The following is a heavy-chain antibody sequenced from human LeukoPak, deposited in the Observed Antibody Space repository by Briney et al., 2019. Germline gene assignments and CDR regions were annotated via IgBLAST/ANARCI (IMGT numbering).Heavy chain of an antibody. CDR3: ARAGNIRFDY. CDR1: GFTFSSYG. J-gene: IGHJ4*02. Sequence: PGGSLRLSCAASGFTFSSYGMSWVRQAPGKGLEWVSVISGSGGSTYYADSVKGRFTISRDNSKNTLYLQMNSLRAEDTALYYCARAGNIRFDYWGQGTLVTVSS. V-gene: IGHV3-23*01. D-gene: IGHD1/OR15-1a*01. CDR2: ISGSGGST.